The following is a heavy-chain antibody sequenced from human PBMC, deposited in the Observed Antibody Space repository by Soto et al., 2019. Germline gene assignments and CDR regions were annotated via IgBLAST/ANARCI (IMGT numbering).Heavy chain of an antibody. Sequence: GSGPTLVNPTQTLTLTCTFSGFSLSTSGVGVGWIRQPPGKALEWLALIYWDDDKRYSPSLKSRLTITKDTSKNQVVLTMTNMDPVDTATYYCARMSIAARGYYYYYMDVWGKGTTVTVSS. CDR1: GFSLSTSGVG. CDR2: IYWDDDK. D-gene: IGHD6-6*01. V-gene: IGHV2-5*02. CDR3: ARMSIAARGYYYYYMDV. J-gene: IGHJ6*03.